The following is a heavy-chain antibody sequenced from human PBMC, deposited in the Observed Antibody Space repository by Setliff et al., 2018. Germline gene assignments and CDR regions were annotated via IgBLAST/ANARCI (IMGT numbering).Heavy chain of an antibody. CDR1: GFSFSRHW. CDR2: IKQDGSTK. D-gene: IGHD3-22*01. CDR3: VRDDADNYDAFDN. V-gene: IGHV3-7*01. J-gene: IGHJ3*02. Sequence: GGSLRLSCVVSGFSFSRHWMSWVRQAPGKGLEWVADIKQDGSTKYYLDSVKGRFTISRDNAKRSLYLQMNSLRADDTGVYYCVRDDADNYDAFDNWGQGTLVTVSS.